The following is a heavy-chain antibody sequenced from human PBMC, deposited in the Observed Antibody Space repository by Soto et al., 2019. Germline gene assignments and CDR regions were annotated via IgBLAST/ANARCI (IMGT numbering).Heavy chain of an antibody. J-gene: IGHJ4*02. V-gene: IGHV4-39*01. CDR1: GAAIITDNYF. D-gene: IGHD4-17*01. CDR2: ISYSGRT. Sequence: SETLSLTCTVSGAAIITDNYFWVWIRQSPRRGLELIGSISYSGRTYDNPSLQSRVTISIDASKNQFSLKLTSVTTADTAVYYCARRRASDYGGNHHPYYFDRWGQGALVTVSS. CDR3: ARRRASDYGGNHHPYYFDR.